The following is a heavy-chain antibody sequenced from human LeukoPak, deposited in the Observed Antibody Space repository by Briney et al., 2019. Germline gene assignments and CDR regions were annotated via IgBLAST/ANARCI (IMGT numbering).Heavy chain of an antibody. D-gene: IGHD3-10*01. V-gene: IGHV3-23*01. CDR3: AKDLSYYGSGSTFDY. CDR2: ISGSGGNT. CDR1: GFTFSSYA. J-gene: IGHJ4*02. Sequence: GGSLRLSCVASGFTFSSYAMSWVRQAPGKGLEWVSSISGSGGNTDYADSVKGHFTISRDNSKNTLYLQMNSLRVEDTAVYYCAKDLSYYGSGSTFDYWGQGTLVTVSS.